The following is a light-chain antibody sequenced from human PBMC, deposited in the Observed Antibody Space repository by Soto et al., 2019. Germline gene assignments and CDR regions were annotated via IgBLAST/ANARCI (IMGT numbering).Light chain of an antibody. CDR3: QSYDSSLGGNYV. Sequence: QSVLSQPPSVSVAPGQRVTISCTGSSSNIGAGYDAHWFQQVPGTAPKLLIYGSTNRPSGVPDRFSGSKSGTSASLAITGLQAEDEADYYCQSYDSSLGGNYVFGTGTKV. V-gene: IGLV1-40*01. J-gene: IGLJ1*01. CDR2: GST. CDR1: SSNIGAGYD.